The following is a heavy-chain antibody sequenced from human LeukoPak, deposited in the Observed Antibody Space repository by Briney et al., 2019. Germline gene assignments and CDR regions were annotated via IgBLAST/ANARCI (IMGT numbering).Heavy chain of an antibody. CDR1: GGFISNYY. CDR3: ARIDGYDSSGYYTYYFDY. V-gene: IGHV4-4*07. CDR2: IYTSGST. Sequence: PSETLSLTCTVSGGFISNYYWSWIRQPAGKGLEWIGRIYTSGSTNYNSSLKSRVTMSVDTSKNQFSLKLSSVTAADTAVYYCARIDGYDSSGYYTYYFDYWGQGTLVTVSS. D-gene: IGHD3-22*01. J-gene: IGHJ4*02.